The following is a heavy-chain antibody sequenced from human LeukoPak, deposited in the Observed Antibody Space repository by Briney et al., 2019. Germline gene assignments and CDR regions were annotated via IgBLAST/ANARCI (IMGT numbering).Heavy chain of an antibody. Sequence: GGSLRLSCAASGFTFSSYSMNWVRQAPGKGLEWVSYISSSSSTIYYADSVKGRFTISRDNAENSLYLQMNSLRAEDTAVYYCAGGWELPPDASDIWGQGTMVTVSS. CDR3: AGGWELPPDASDI. D-gene: IGHD1-26*01. CDR2: ISSSSSTI. V-gene: IGHV3-48*01. CDR1: GFTFSSYS. J-gene: IGHJ3*02.